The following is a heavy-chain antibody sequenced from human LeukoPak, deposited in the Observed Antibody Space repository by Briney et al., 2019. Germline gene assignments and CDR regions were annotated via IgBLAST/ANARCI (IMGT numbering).Heavy chain of an antibody. Sequence: PGGSLRLSCAASGFTFSSYGMHWVRQAPGKGLEWVAIISYDGSYQNYGDSVKGRFTISRDNSKNTVYLQMNNLRGEDAAVCFCGRDPQPWVLSGPVDHWGQGILVTVSS. CDR3: GRDPQPWVLSGPVDH. CDR2: ISYDGSYQ. CDR1: GFTFSSYG. J-gene: IGHJ4*02. V-gene: IGHV3-30*03. D-gene: IGHD1-26*01.